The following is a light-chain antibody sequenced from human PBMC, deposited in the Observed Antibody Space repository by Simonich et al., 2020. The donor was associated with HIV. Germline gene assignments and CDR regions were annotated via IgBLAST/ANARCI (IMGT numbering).Light chain of an antibody. V-gene: IGKV6-21*01. Sequence: EVVLTQSPEFPSVTPQEKVTRTCRASQSIGSSLHWYQQKPDQTPKLLIKYASQSFSGVPSRFSGSGSGTDFTLTINSLEAEDAATYYCQQSSSLPFTFGPGTKVDIK. J-gene: IGKJ3*01. CDR3: QQSSSLPFT. CDR2: YAS. CDR1: QSIGSS.